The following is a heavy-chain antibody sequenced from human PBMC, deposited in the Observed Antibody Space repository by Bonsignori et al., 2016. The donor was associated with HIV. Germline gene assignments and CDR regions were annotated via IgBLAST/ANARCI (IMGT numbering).Heavy chain of an antibody. CDR1: GGSISGYY. J-gene: IGHJ5*02. D-gene: IGHD1-14*01. CDR2: ISNSGSA. CDR3: ARELSGWFDP. V-gene: IGHV4-59*01. Sequence: QVQLQESGPGLVKPSETLSLTCTVSGGSISGYYWSWLRQSPGKGLKWIGYISNSGSAKYSPSLKSRVTISLDTSNNQFSLKLTSVTAADTAVYYCARELSGWFDPWGQGTPGHRLL.